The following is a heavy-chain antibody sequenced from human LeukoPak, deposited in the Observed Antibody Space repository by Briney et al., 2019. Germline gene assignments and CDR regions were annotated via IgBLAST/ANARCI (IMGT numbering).Heavy chain of an antibody. CDR2: ISGYGTTI. Sequence: GGSQRLSCEASGFTFNRYSMNWVRQAPGKGLEWVSYISGYGTTIEYADSVKGRFTISRDNAKNSLYLQMNSLRAEDTAVYYCAELGITMIGGVWGKGTTVTISS. V-gene: IGHV3-48*04. CDR1: GFTFNRYS. J-gene: IGHJ6*04. D-gene: IGHD3-10*02. CDR3: AELGITMIGGV.